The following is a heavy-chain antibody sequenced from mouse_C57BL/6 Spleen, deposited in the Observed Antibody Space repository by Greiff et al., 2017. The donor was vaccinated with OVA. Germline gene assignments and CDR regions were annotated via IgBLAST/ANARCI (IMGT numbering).Heavy chain of an antibody. Sequence: EVQLVESGGGLVQPKGSLKLSCAASGFSFNTYAMNWVRQAPGKGLEWVARIRSKSNNYATYYADSVKDRFTISRDDSESMLYLQMNNLKTEDTAMYYCVRDGYYDYFDYWGQGTTLTVSS. CDR2: IRSKSNNYAT. V-gene: IGHV10-1*01. CDR3: VRDGYYDYFDY. J-gene: IGHJ2*01. CDR1: GFSFNTYA. D-gene: IGHD2-3*01.